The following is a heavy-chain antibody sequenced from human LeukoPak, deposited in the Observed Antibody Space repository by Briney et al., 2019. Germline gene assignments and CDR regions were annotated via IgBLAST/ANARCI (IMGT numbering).Heavy chain of an antibody. Sequence: PSETLSLTCTVSGGSINSYYWGRIRQPAGKGLEWIGRIYTTGSTNYNPSLESRVTMSVDTSKNQFSLKLTSVTAADTAIYYCARAGYTISYYSLDYWGQGILVTVSS. J-gene: IGHJ4*02. CDR2: IYTTGST. CDR1: GGSINSYY. CDR3: ARAGYTISYYSLDY. V-gene: IGHV4-4*07. D-gene: IGHD1-26*01.